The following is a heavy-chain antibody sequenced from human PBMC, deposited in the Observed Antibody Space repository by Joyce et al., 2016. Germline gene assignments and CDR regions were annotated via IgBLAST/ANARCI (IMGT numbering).Heavy chain of an antibody. CDR3: AKILTATYSSGWFLDY. J-gene: IGHJ4*02. CDR2: ISYDGIYK. CDR1: GLTLSNYG. D-gene: IGHD6-25*01. Sequence: QVQLVESGGGVVQPGRSLVLSCAASGLTLSNYGVHGVRQAPGKGLEWVAVISYDGIYKYYADSVKGRFTISRDNSKNTVFLEMNSLRTEDTAVYYCAKILTATYSSGWFLDYWGQGTLVTVSS. V-gene: IGHV3-30*18.